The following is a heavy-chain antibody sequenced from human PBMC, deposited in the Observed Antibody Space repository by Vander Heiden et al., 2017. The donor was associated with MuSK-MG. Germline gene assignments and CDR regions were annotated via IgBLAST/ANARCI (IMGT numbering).Heavy chain of an antibody. V-gene: IGHV2-5*01. CDR1: RFSPSTSGVV. Sequence: HITLKASVPTLVTPTQTLTPTCTFSRFSPSTSGVVGGWIRQHPGKAREWPAIIDWYDDKRYSPSLKSRLTITKDTFKNQVVLTKTNMDLVDTATYDCAKSGRKVLSKGGYDSSASVGYYFDYWGQGTLVTVSS. D-gene: IGHD3-10*01. CDR3: AKSGRKVLSKGGYDSSASVGYYFDY. J-gene: IGHJ4*02. CDR2: IDWYDDK.